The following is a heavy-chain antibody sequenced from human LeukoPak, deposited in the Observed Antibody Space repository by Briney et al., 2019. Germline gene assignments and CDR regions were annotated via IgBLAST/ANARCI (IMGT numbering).Heavy chain of an antibody. CDR1: GGSISSSSYY. CDR3: ISYCSGGSCFWDWFDP. CDR2: IYYSGST. J-gene: IGHJ5*02. Sequence: PSETLSLTCTVSGGSISSSSYYWGWIRQPPGKGLEWIGSIYYSGSTYYNPSLKSRVTISVDTSKNQFSLKLSSVTAADTAVYYCISYCSGGSCFWDWFDPWGQGTLVTVSS. D-gene: IGHD2-15*01. V-gene: IGHV4-39*07.